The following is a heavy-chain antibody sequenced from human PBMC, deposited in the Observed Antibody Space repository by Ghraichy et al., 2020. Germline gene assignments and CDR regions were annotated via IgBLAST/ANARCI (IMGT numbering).Heavy chain of an antibody. Sequence: ASVKVSCKASGYTFTSYYMHWVRQAPGQGLEWMGIINPSGGSTSYAQKFQGRVTMTRDTSTSTVYMELSSLRSEDTAVYYCARERGSSGWLSYYYYYYGMDVWGQGTTVTVSS. CDR1: GYTFTSYY. V-gene: IGHV1-46*01. CDR3: ARERGSSGWLSYYYYYYGMDV. J-gene: IGHJ6*02. CDR2: INPSGGST. D-gene: IGHD6-19*01.